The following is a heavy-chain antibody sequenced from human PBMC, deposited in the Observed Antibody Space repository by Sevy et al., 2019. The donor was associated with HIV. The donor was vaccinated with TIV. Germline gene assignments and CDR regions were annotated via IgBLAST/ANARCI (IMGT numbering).Heavy chain of an antibody. D-gene: IGHD6-19*01. V-gene: IGHV3-7*01. CDR2: IRQDGSAR. CDR3: VKQVGEEWLLHY. Sequence: GGSLRLSCVASGFTFSSYWMSWVRQAPGKGLEWVANIRQDGSARYYVDSVKGRFTISRDNAKNSLYLQMNSLGVDDSGLYYCVKQVGEEWLLHYWGQGTLVTVSS. J-gene: IGHJ4*02. CDR1: GFTFSSYW.